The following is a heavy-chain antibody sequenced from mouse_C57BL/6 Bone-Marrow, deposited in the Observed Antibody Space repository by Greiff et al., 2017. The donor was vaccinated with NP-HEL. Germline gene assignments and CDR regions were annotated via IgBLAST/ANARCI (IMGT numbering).Heavy chain of an antibody. D-gene: IGHD1-1*01. J-gene: IGHJ4*01. Sequence: VQGVESGPGLVQPSQSLSITCTVSGFSLTSYGVHWVRQSPGKGLEWLGVIWRGGSTDYNAAFMSRLSITKDNSKSQVFFKMNSLQADDTAIYYCATPVVATWGDAMDYWGQGTSVTVSS. CDR2: IWRGGST. V-gene: IGHV2-5*01. CDR3: ATPVVATWGDAMDY. CDR1: GFSLTSYG.